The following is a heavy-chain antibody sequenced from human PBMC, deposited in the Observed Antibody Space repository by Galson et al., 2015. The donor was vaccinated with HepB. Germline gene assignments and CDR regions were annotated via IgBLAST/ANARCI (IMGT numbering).Heavy chain of an antibody. J-gene: IGHJ6*02. CDR1: GFTFSSYP. CDR3: ARDTGDYVYSYGMDI. Sequence: SLRLSCAASASGFTFSSYPMHWVRQAPGKGLEWVAVISYDGSTNYYADSVKGRFTISRDNSKNTLYLQMNSLRTEDTAIYYCARDTGDYVYSYGMDIWAKGPLLPSP. D-gene: IGHD4-17*01. V-gene: IGHV3-30*04. CDR2: ISYDGSTN.